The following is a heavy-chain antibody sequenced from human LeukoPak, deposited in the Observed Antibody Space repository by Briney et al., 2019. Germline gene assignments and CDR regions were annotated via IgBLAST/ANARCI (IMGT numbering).Heavy chain of an antibody. CDR2: INHSGST. V-gene: IGHV4-34*01. CDR1: GGSFSGYY. Sequence: TSETLSLTCAVYGGSFSGYYWSWIRQPPGKGLEWIGEINHSGSTNYNPSLKSRVTISVDTSKNQFSLKLSSVTAADTAVYYCARVEEGYGSGRRENYYYYYMDVWGKGTTVTISS. J-gene: IGHJ6*03. CDR3: ARVEEGYGSGRRENYYYYYMDV. D-gene: IGHD3-10*01.